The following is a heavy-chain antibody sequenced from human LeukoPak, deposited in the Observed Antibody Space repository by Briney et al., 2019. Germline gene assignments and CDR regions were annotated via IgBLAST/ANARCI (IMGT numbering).Heavy chain of an antibody. D-gene: IGHD2-2*02. J-gene: IGHJ4*02. CDR2: IIPILGIA. V-gene: IGHV1-69*04. CDR1: GGTFSSYA. Sequence: SVKVSCKASGGTFSSYAISWVRQAPGHGLEWMGRIIPILGIANYAQKFQGRVTITADKSTSTAYMELSSLRSEDTAVYYCAREMEYCSSTSCYMSYWGQGTLVTVSS. CDR3: AREMEYCSSTSCYMSY.